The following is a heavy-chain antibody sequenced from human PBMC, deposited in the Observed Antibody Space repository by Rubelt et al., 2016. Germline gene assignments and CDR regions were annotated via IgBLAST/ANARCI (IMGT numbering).Heavy chain of an antibody. J-gene: IGHJ4*02. CDR2: IIPILGIA. CDR3: ARGDYYDSSGLDY. CDR1: GYTFTYYG. V-gene: IGHV1-69*04. Sequence: QVQLVQSGAEVRKPGASVKVSCKASGYTFTYYGISWVRQAPGQGLEWMGRIIPILGIANYALKFPGRVTITADKFTRTAYMELSSLRSEDTAVYYCARGDYYDSSGLDYCGQGTLVTVSS. D-gene: IGHD3-22*01.